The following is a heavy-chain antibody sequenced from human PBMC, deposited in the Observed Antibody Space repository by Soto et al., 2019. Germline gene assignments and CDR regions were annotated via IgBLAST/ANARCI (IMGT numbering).Heavy chain of an antibody. CDR1: GFTFSSYG. J-gene: IGHJ4*02. V-gene: IGHV3-33*01. D-gene: IGHD4-17*01. CDR2: IWYDGSNK. Sequence: QVQLVESGGGVVQPGRSLRLSCAASGFTFSSYGMHWVRQAPGKGLEWVAVIWYDGSNKYYADSVKGRFTISRDNSKNTLYLQMNSLRAEDTAVYYCARGGGNDYGDYFDYWGQGTLVTVSS. CDR3: ARGGGNDYGDYFDY.